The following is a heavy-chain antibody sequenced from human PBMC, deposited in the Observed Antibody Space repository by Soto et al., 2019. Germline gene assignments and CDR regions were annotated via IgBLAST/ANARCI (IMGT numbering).Heavy chain of an antibody. CDR3: AREYGSPQNYYGMDV. V-gene: IGHV1-69*13. CDR2: IIPIFGTA. Sequence: ASVKVSCKASGGTFSSYAISWVRQAPGQGLEWMGGIIPIFGTANYAQKFQGRVTITADESTSTAYMELSSLRSEDTAVYYCAREYGSPQNYYGMDVWGQGTTVTVSS. J-gene: IGHJ6*02. D-gene: IGHD1-1*01. CDR1: GGTFSSYA.